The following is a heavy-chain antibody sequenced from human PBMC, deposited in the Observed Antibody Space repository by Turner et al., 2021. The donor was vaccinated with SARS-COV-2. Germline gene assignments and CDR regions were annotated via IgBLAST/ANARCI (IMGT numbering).Heavy chain of an antibody. CDR1: GFTFSNYA. D-gene: IGHD1-26*01. Sequence: VQLVESGGGVVKPGRSLRLSCAASGFTFSNYAMHWVRQAPGKGLEWVAVISYDGSNKYYADSVKGRFTISRDNSKNTLYLQMNSLRAEDTAVYYCARDRIIWDRGVYYYYGMDVWGQGTTVTVSS. V-gene: IGHV3-30-3*01. CDR3: ARDRIIWDRGVYYYYGMDV. CDR2: ISYDGSNK. J-gene: IGHJ6*02.